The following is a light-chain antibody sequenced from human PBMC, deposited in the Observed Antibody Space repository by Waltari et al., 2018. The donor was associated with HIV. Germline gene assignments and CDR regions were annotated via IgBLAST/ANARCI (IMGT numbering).Light chain of an antibody. CDR2: DTY. Sequence: QSLLTQPPSMSGAPGQRVTISCTGSSSNIGAGYDAHWYQQLPGTAPKLLMYDTYKRPSGVPDRFSGSKPGPSASLVITGLQPEDEADYYCQSYDSSLRNYVFGTGTKVTFI. CDR3: QSYDSSLRNYV. CDR1: SSNIGAGYD. J-gene: IGLJ1*01. V-gene: IGLV1-40*01.